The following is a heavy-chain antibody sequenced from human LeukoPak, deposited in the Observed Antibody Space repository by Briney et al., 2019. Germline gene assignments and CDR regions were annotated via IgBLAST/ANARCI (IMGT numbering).Heavy chain of an antibody. CDR1: GGSIFSYY. J-gene: IGHJ2*01. Sequence: SETLSLTCTVSGGSIFSYYWNWIRQSPGKGLEWLGYIYSNGITNYSPSLRSRGTISIATSKNQFSLRLASVTAADTAIYYRARRAYFDSSGYSPTSGYFDLWGRGTLVTVSS. CDR2: IYSNGIT. CDR3: ARRAYFDSSGYSPTSGYFDL. D-gene: IGHD3-22*01. V-gene: IGHV4-4*08.